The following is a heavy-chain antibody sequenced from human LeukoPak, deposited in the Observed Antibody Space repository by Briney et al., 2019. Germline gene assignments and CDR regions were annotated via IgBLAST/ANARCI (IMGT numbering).Heavy chain of an antibody. D-gene: IGHD5-24*01. CDR2: INPNSGGT. Sequence: ASVKVSCKASGYTFTDYYLHWVRQAPGQGLEWMGWINPNSGGTNYAQKFQVRVTMTRDTSISTAHTELSRLRSDDTAVSYCARDGDGYNLGYWGQGTLVTVSS. V-gene: IGHV1-2*02. CDR1: GYTFTDYY. CDR3: ARDGDGYNLGY. J-gene: IGHJ4*02.